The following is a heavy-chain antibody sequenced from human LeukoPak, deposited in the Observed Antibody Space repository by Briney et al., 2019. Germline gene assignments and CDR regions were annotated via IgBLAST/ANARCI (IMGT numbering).Heavy chain of an antibody. J-gene: IGHJ4*02. CDR2: ISYDGSNK. CDR3: ARDSIYDSSGYPDY. Sequence: GGSLRLSCAASGFTFSSYGMHWVRQAPGKGLEWVAVISYDGSNKYYADSVKGRFTISRDNSKNTLYLQMNSLRAEDTAVYYCARDSIYDSSGYPDYWGQGTLVTVSS. V-gene: IGHV3-30*03. CDR1: GFTFSSYG. D-gene: IGHD3-22*01.